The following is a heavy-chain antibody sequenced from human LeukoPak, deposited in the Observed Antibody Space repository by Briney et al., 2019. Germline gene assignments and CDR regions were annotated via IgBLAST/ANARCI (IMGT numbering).Heavy chain of an antibody. J-gene: IGHJ6*03. CDR2: IIPIFGTA. V-gene: IGHV1-69*13. D-gene: IGHD1-26*01. CDR1: GYTFTSYD. CDR3: ARDRREWELLGVLDYYYYMDV. Sequence: ASVKVSCKASGYTFTSYDINWVRQATGQGLEWMGGIIPIFGTANYAQKFQGRVTITADESTSTAYMELSSLRSEDTAVYYCARDRREWELLGVLDYYYYMDVWGKGTTVTVSS.